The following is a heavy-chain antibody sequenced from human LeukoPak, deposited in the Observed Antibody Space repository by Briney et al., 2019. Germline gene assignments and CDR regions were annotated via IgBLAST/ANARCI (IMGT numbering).Heavy chain of an antibody. CDR3: ASGYVAAGYYGMDV. Sequence: GGSLRLSCAASGFTFSSYAMSWVRQAPGKGLEWVSAISGSGGSTYYAGSVKGRFTISRDNSKNTLYLQMNSLRAEDTAVYYCASGYVAAGYYGMDVWGQGTTVTVSS. D-gene: IGHD5-12*01. J-gene: IGHJ6*02. CDR2: ISGSGGST. V-gene: IGHV3-23*01. CDR1: GFTFSSYA.